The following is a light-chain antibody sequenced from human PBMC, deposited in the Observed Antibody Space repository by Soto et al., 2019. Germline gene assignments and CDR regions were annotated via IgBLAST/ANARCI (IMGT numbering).Light chain of an antibody. CDR3: QQYDTFPRT. CDR1: QRINNY. V-gene: IGKV1-16*02. CDR2: ATY. Sequence: DIQMTQSPSSLSASVGDRVTITCRASQRINNYVAWFQQKPGRAPKSLIYATYNLQSGVPSKFSASGSGTEFTLTISSLQPEDSATYYCQQYDTFPRTFGQGTKVEI. J-gene: IGKJ1*01.